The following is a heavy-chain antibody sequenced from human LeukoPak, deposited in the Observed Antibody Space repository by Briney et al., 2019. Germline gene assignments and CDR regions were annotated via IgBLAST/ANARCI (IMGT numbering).Heavy chain of an antibody. CDR2: IKQDGSEK. Sequence: GGSLRLSCVVSGFTFSSSWMTWVRQAPGKGLEWVANIKQDGSEKHFVDSVKGRFTISRDNAKNSLYLQMNSLRAEDTAVYYCARFPLFSSDYDAFDIWGQGTMVTVSS. V-gene: IGHV3-7*01. CDR1: GFTFSSSW. D-gene: IGHD3-9*01. J-gene: IGHJ3*02. CDR3: ARFPLFSSDYDAFDI.